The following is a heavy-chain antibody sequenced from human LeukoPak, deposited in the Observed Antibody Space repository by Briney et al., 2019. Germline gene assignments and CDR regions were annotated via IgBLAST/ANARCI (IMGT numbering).Heavy chain of an antibody. D-gene: IGHD2-2*01. CDR1: GSSFTSYW. CDR2: IYPGDSDT. V-gene: IGHV5-51*01. J-gene: IGHJ4*02. Sequence: GESLQISCKGSGSSFTSYWITGVRPVPGKGLEWMGIIYPGDSDTRYSPSFQGQVTISADKSISTAYLQWSSLKASDTAMYYCASPQYCSSTSCPLEEWGQGTLVTVSS. CDR3: ASPQYCSSTSCPLEE.